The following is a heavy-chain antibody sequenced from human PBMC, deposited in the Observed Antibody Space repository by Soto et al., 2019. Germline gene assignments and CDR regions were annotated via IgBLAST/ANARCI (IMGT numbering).Heavy chain of an antibody. CDR3: ARLLYDSWDYVGY. J-gene: IGHJ4*02. V-gene: IGHV3-48*01. CDR2: ISPSDTTI. Sequence: EAQLVESGGTLVQPGGSLRLSCVASGFGFSSYSMNWVRQAPGKGLEWVAYISPSDTTIYYADSVQGRFTISRDDSKNSVYLQMDGLRVDDSALYYCARLLYDSWDYVGYWGQGTLVTVSA. CDR1: GFGFSSYS. D-gene: IGHD3-10*02.